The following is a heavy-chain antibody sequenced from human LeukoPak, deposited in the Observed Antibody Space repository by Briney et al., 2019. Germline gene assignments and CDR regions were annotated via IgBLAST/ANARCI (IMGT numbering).Heavy chain of an antibody. CDR2: IIGASGTT. J-gene: IGHJ4*02. V-gene: IGHV3-23*01. CDR1: GFTFSTYA. Sequence: GGSLRRSCADSGFTFSTYAMTWVRQDPGRGLERASTIIGASGTTYYADSVKGRFTISRDNSKNTLYLQMNSLRAEDTAVYYCAVYCSGGCYSGLVWGQGTLVTVSS. CDR3: AVYCSGGCYSGLV. D-gene: IGHD2-21*02.